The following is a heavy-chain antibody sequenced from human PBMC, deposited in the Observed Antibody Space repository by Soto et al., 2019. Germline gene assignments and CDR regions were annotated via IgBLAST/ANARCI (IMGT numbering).Heavy chain of an antibody. CDR2: INSDGRST. J-gene: IGHJ3*02. CDR3: ARLNNLGAFDI. Sequence: EVQLVESGGGLVQPGGSLRLSCAASGFTFSSYWMHWVRQAPGKGLGWVQRINSDGRSTDYADSVKGRFTISRDNDKNTLYLQLNSLRAEDTAVYYCARLNNLGAFDIWGHGTMVTVSS. V-gene: IGHV3-74*01. CDR1: GFTFSSYW. D-gene: IGHD1-1*01.